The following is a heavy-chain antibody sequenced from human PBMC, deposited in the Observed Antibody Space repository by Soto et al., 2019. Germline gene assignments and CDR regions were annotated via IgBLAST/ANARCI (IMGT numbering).Heavy chain of an antibody. Sequence: EVQLVESGGGLVQPGGSLRLYCSASGFTFNDNPMYWVRQAPGKGLEYVSLISANGGSTHYADSVKGRFSISRDNSKNTLYLQMSSLRAEDTAVYYCVKGAGWLQDVDYWGQGTLVTVSS. CDR1: GFTFNDNP. CDR3: VKGAGWLQDVDY. CDR2: ISANGGST. V-gene: IGHV3-64D*08. D-gene: IGHD5-12*01. J-gene: IGHJ4*02.